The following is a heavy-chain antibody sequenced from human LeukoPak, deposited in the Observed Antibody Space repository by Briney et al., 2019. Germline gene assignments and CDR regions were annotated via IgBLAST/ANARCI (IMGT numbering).Heavy chain of an antibody. Sequence: SETLSLTCTVSGVSISSNSYYWGWMPPPPGKGREWTGSIYYSGSTYYTPSLKSRFTISVDTSKNQLSLKLSSVTAADTAVYYCARPGGPVTQTWFDPWGQGTLVTVSS. V-gene: IGHV4-39*01. CDR3: ARPGGPVTQTWFDP. D-gene: IGHD4-17*01. J-gene: IGHJ5*01. CDR1: GVSISSNSYY. CDR2: IYYSGST.